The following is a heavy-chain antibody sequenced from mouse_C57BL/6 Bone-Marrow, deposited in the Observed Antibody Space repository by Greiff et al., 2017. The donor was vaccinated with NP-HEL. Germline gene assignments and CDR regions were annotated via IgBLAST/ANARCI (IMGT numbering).Heavy chain of an antibody. CDR1: GFTFSDYG. V-gene: IGHV5-15*01. Sequence: EVQLQQSGGGLVQPGGSLKLSCAASGFTFSDYGMAWVRQAPRKGPEWVAFISNLAYSIYYADTVTGRFTISRENAKNTLYLEMSSLRSEDTAMYYCARLGYYSTLYAMDYWGQGTSVTVSS. CDR3: ARLGYYSTLYAMDY. CDR2: ISNLAYSI. D-gene: IGHD2-5*01. J-gene: IGHJ4*01.